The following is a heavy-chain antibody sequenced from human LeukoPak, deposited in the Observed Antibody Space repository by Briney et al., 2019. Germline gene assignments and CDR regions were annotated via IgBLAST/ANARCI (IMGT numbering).Heavy chain of an antibody. V-gene: IGHV3-49*04. J-gene: IGHJ4*02. CDR2: IRSKNYGEIT. CDR3: SRAPHPHCSQISCPFDY. D-gene: IGHD2-15*01. CDR1: GFVFRDYG. Sequence: GGSLRLSCTASGFVFRDYGMAWVRQAPGKGLEWVSFIRSKNYGEITEYAASVKGRFTISREDSKSVAYLQMDSLRIDDTVVYYCSRAPHPHCSQISCPFDYWGQGTLVTVSS.